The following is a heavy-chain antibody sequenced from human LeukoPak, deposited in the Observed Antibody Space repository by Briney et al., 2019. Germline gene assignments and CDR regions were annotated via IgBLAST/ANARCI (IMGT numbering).Heavy chain of an antibody. CDR1: GYTFTCYY. V-gene: IGHV1-2*02. J-gene: IGHJ6*02. CDR3: HVDTAMVNYYGMDV. CDR2: INPNSGGT. Sequence: GASMKVSCKASGYTFTCYYMHWVRQAPGQGLEWMGWINPNSGGTNYAQKFQGRVTMTRDTSISTAYMELSRLRSDDTAVYYCHVDTAMVNYYGMDVWGQGTTVTVSS. D-gene: IGHD5-18*01.